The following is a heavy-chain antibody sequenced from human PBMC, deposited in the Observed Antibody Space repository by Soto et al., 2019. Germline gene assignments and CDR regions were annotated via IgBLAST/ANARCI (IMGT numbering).Heavy chain of an antibody. CDR1: GFTFSSYA. D-gene: IGHD3-3*01. CDR2: ISYDGSNK. V-gene: IGHV3-30-3*01. J-gene: IGHJ4*02. CDR3: ARGSGLYYFDY. Sequence: QVQLVESGGGVVQPGRSLRLSCAASGFTFSSYAMHWVRQAPGKGLEWVAVISYDGSNKYYADSVKGRFTISRDNSKNTLYRQMNSLRAEDTAVYYWARGSGLYYFDYWGQGTLVTVSS.